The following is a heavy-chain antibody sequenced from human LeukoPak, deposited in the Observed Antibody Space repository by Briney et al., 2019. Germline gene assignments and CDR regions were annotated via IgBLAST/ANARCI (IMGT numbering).Heavy chain of an antibody. V-gene: IGHV3-30*03. D-gene: IGHD5-18*01. Sequence: QSGGSLRLSCAASGFTFSSYGMHWVRQAPGKGLEWVAVISYDGSNKYYADSVKGRLTISRDNSKNTLYLQMNSLRAEDTAVYYCARGYSYGEDVNWFDPWGQGTLVTVSS. J-gene: IGHJ5*02. CDR3: ARGYSYGEDVNWFDP. CDR2: ISYDGSNK. CDR1: GFTFSSYG.